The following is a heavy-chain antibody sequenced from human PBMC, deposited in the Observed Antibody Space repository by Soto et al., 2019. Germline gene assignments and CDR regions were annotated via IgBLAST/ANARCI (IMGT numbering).Heavy chain of an antibody. J-gene: IGHJ4*01. CDR2: ISSTTNYI. CDR1: GFTFTRYS. CDR3: ARESEDLTSNFDY. Sequence: LRLSCAASGFTFTRYSMNWVRQAPWKGLEWVSSISSTTNYIYYGDSMKGRFTISRDNAKNSLYLEMNSLRAEDTAVYYCARESEDLTSNFDYWGHGTLVTVSS. V-gene: IGHV3-21*06.